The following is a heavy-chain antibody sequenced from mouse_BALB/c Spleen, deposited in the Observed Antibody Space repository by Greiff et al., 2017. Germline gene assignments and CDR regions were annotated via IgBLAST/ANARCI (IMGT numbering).Heavy chain of an antibody. J-gene: IGHJ1*01. CDR3: ARRDGYYWYFDV. V-gene: IGHV3-2*02. CDR2: ISYSGST. Sequence: EVQLVESGPGLVKPSQSLSLTCTVTGYSITSDYAWNWIRQFPGNKLEWMGYISYSGSTSYNPSLKSRISITRDTSKNQFFLQLNSVTTEDTATYYCARRDGYYWYFDVWGAGTTVTVSS. CDR1: GYSITSDYA. D-gene: IGHD2-3*01.